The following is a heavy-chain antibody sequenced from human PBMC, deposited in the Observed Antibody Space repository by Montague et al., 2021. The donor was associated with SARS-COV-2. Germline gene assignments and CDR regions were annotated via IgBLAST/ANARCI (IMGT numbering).Heavy chain of an antibody. CDR1: LHSFIGDY. D-gene: IGHD3-10*01. J-gene: IGHJ6*02. Sequence: SETLSLTCAVDLHSFIGDYWSWMRQPPSKVLSRYRDVYHLVITNYNPSLKSRVTISVDTSKNQFSLKLSSVTAADTAVYYCARVRYYGSGTSLGMDVWGQGTTVTVSS. V-gene: IGHV4-34*01. CDR3: ARVRYYGSGTSLGMDV. CDR2: VYHLVIT.